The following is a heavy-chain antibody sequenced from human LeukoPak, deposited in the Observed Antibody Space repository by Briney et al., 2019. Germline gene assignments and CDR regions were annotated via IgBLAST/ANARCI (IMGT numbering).Heavy chain of an antibody. CDR2: ISSGGSSI. CDR1: GFTFSSYW. Sequence: AGGSLRLSCAASGFTFSSYWMHWVRQAPGKGLEWVSDISSGGSSINYADSVKGRFTISRDNAKNSLYLQMNNLRAEDTAVYFCARGSGRISIFGVPYWGQGTLVTVSS. CDR3: ARGSGRISIFGVPY. V-gene: IGHV3-48*01. D-gene: IGHD3-3*01. J-gene: IGHJ4*02.